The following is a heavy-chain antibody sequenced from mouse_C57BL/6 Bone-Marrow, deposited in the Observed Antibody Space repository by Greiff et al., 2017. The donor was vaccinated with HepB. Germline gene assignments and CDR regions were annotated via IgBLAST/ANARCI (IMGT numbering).Heavy chain of an antibody. CDR1: GFNIKNTY. V-gene: IGHV14-3*01. Sequence: EVQLQQSVAELVRPGASVKLSCTASGFNIKNTYMHWVKQRPEQGLEWIGRIDPANGNTKYSSKFQGKATITVDTSSNTDYLQLSSLTSEGAAISYGADYLSFWGQGTLVTVSA. D-gene: IGHD5-5*01. J-gene: IGHJ3*01. CDR2: IDPANGNT. CDR3: ADYLSF.